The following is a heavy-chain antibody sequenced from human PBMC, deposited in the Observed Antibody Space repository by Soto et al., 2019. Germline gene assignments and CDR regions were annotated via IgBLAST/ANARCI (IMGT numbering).Heavy chain of an antibody. D-gene: IGHD3-3*01. V-gene: IGHV2-5*02. J-gene: IGHJ4*02. CDR2: IYWDDDK. CDR1: GFSLTTSGVG. Sequence: QITLKESGPTVVKPTETLTLTCTFSGFSLTTSGVGVGWVRQSPGKAPEWLALIYWDDDKRYSTSLNSRLIINKDTAKNPVVLTMANVDPADTATYYCAHRVLRTVFGVVTTTAIYFDFWGPGTPVVVSS. CDR3: AHRVLRTVFGVVTTTAIYFDF.